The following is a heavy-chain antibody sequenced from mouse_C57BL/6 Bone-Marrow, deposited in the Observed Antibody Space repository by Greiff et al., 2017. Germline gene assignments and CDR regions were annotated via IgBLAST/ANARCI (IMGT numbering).Heavy chain of an antibody. Sequence: QVQLQQPGAELVKPGASVKLSCKASGYTFTSYWMHWVKQRPGRGLEWIGRIDPNSGGTKYNEKFKSKATLTVDKPSSTAYMQLSSLTSEDSAVYYCARSGLITTVVARNWYCDVWGTGTTVTVSS. CDR1: GYTFTSYW. J-gene: IGHJ1*03. CDR3: ARSGLITTVVARNWYCDV. V-gene: IGHV1-72*01. D-gene: IGHD1-1*01. CDR2: IDPNSGGT.